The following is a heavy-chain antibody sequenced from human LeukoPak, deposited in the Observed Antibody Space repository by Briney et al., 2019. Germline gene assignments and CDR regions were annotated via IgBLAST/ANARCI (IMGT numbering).Heavy chain of an antibody. Sequence: SETLSLTCTVSGDSISNYYWSWIRQPAGKGLEWIGRIYTSGSTNYNPSLKSRVTMSVDTSKNQFSLKLSSVTAADTAVYYCASSLRLGELSLSHWGQGTLVTVSS. J-gene: IGHJ4*02. V-gene: IGHV4-4*07. CDR1: GDSISNYY. CDR3: ASSLRLGELSLSH. D-gene: IGHD3-16*02. CDR2: IYTSGST.